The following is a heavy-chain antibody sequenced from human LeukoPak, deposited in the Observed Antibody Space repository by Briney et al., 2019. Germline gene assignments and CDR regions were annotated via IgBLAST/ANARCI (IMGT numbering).Heavy chain of an antibody. CDR3: ARVALSPDSFYGFDY. D-gene: IGHD2-15*01. V-gene: IGHV3-48*01. CDR2: ISRSSSTI. Sequence: PGGSLRLSCAASGFTFSTYAMSWVRQAPGKGLEWVSYISRSSSTIYYAESVKGRFTISRDNAKNSLYLQMNSLRAEDTAVYYCARVALSPDSFYGFDYWGQGTLVTVSS. J-gene: IGHJ4*02. CDR1: GFTFSTYA.